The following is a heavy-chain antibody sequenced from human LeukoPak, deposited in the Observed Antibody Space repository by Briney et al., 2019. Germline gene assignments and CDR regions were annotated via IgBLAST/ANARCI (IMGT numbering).Heavy chain of an antibody. CDR1: GGSISSGDYY. CDR3: ARASGYNYGDFSADY. CDR2: IYYSGST. V-gene: IGHV4-30-4*01. J-gene: IGHJ4*01. D-gene: IGHD4-17*01. Sequence: KPSETLSLTCSVSGGSISSGDYYWSWIRQPPGKGLEWIGYIYYSGSTYYNPSLKSRVTISSDTSKNQFSLNVRFVTAADTAMYYCARASGYNYGDFSADYWGHGTVVTVSS.